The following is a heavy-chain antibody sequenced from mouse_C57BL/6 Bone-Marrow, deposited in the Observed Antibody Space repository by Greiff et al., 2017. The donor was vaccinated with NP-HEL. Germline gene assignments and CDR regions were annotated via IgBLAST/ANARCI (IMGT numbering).Heavy chain of an antibody. CDR1: GYTFTSYG. V-gene: IGHV1-81*01. CDR2: IYPRSGNT. D-gene: IGHD1-1*01. J-gene: IGHJ4*01. Sequence: QVQLKESGAELARPGASVKLSCKASGYTFTSYGISWVKQRTGQGLEWIGEIYPRSGNTYYNEKFKGKATLTADKSFSTAYMELRSLTSEDSAVYSCARGITTVVAHYYAMDYWGQGTSVTVSS. CDR3: ARGITTVVAHYYAMDY.